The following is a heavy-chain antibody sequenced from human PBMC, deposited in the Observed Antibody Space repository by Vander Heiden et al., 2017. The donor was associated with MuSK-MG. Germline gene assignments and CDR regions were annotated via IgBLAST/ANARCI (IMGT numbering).Heavy chain of an antibody. CDR3: SCQRGSAVPDY. Sequence: EVQLVESGGGLVQPGGSLKLSCAASGFIFSGSAMRWVRQASGKGLEWVGRIRTKANNYATEYAASVRGRFTISRDDSKNTAYLQLNSLKTEDTAVYYCSCQRGSAVPDYWGQGTLVTVSS. D-gene: IGHD3-10*01. CDR1: GFIFSGSA. V-gene: IGHV3-73*02. J-gene: IGHJ4*02. CDR2: IRTKANNYAT.